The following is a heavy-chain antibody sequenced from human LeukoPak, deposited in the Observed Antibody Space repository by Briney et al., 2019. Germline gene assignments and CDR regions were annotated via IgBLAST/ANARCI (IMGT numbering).Heavy chain of an antibody. D-gene: IGHD5-24*01. CDR3: AKDLGTPGYNFDY. CDR1: GFTFSDYD. Sequence: GGSLRLSCAASGFTFSDYDMHWVRQAPGKGLEWVAFMRYDGSNKYYADSVEGRFTISRDNSKNTLYLQMSSLRAEDTAVFYCAKDLGTPGYNFDYLGQGTLVTVSS. J-gene: IGHJ4*02. CDR2: MRYDGSNK. V-gene: IGHV3-30*02.